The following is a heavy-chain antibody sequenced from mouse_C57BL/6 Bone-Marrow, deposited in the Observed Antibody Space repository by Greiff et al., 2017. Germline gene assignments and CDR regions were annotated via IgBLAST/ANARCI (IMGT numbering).Heavy chain of an antibody. CDR3: ARRNFFAY. CDR1: GYTFTSYG. J-gene: IGHJ3*01. CDR2: IYPRSGNT. Sequence: QVQLQQSGAELARPGASVKLSCKASGYTFTSYGISWVKQRTGQGLEWIGEIYPRSGNTYYNEKFKGKATLTADKSSSTAYMELRSLTSADYAVYFCARRNFFAYWGQGTLVTVSA. V-gene: IGHV1-81*01.